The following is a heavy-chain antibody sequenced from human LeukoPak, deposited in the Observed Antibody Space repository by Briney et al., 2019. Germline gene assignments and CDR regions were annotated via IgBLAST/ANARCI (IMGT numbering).Heavy chain of an antibody. J-gene: IGHJ4*02. CDR2: ISGSGGST. D-gene: IGHD3-22*01. Sequence: GGSLRLSCAASGFTLSNYAMSWVRQVPGKGPEWVSGISGSGGSTYYADSVKGRFTISRDNSKNTLYLQMNSLRAEDTAVYYCAKDPSKGGYYYYYFDYWGQGILVTVSS. CDR3: AKDPSKGGYYYYYFDY. V-gene: IGHV3-23*01. CDR1: GFTLSNYA.